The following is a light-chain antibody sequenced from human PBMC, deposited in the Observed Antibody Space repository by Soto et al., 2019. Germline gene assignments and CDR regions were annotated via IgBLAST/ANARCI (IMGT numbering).Light chain of an antibody. V-gene: IGKV3-20*01. J-gene: IGKJ3*01. CDR3: QHYGNTPPSVT. CDR2: GAS. Sequence: EIVLTQSPGTLSLSPGERATLSCRASQSVSSNYLAWYQQKPGQAPRLLIYGASNRATGIPDRFSGSGSGTDFTLTISRLEPEDFAVYYCQHYGNTPPSVTFGPGTKVDIK. CDR1: QSVSSNY.